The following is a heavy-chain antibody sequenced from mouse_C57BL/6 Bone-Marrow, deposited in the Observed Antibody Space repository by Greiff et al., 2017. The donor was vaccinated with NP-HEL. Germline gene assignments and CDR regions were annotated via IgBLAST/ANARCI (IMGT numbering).Heavy chain of an antibody. V-gene: IGHV1-85*01. CDR3: ATGEFYYYGSSWYFDV. D-gene: IGHD1-1*01. J-gene: IGHJ1*03. CDR2: IYPRDGST. CDR1: GYTFTSYD. Sequence: VQLQQSGPELVKPGASVKLSCKASGYTFTSYDINWVKQRPGQGLEWIGWIYPRDGSTKYNEKFKGKATLTVDTSSSTAYMELHSLTSEDSAVYFCATGEFYYYGSSWYFDVWGTGTTVTVSS.